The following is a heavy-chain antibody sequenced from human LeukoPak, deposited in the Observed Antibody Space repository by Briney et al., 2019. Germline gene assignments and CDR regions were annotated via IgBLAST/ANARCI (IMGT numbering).Heavy chain of an antibody. CDR3: ARVQTATLLINSNYYYYMDV. J-gene: IGHJ6*03. D-gene: IGHD2-8*01. V-gene: IGHV1-69*06. Sequence: SVKVSCKASGGTFSSYAISWVRQAPGQGLEWMGGIIPIFGTANYAQKFQGRVTITADKSTSTDYMELSSLRSEDTAVYYCARVQTATLLINSNYYYYMDVWGKGTTVTVSS. CDR2: IIPIFGTA. CDR1: GGTFSSYA.